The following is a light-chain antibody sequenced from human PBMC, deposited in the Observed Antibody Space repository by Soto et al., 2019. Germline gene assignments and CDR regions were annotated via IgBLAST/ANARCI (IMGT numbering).Light chain of an antibody. V-gene: IGLV2-23*01. Sequence: QSALTQPASVSGSPGQSITISCAGTSSDVGSYNLVSWYQNHPGKAPKLMIYEGSKRPSGVSNRFSSSKSGNTASLTISGLQAADEADYFCFSYAGSSTYVFGTGTKVTVL. J-gene: IGLJ1*01. CDR3: FSYAGSSTYV. CDR1: SSDVGSYNL. CDR2: EGS.